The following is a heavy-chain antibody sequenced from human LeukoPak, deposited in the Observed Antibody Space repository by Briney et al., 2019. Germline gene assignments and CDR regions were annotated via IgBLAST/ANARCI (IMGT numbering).Heavy chain of an antibody. CDR3: AKGFDYYDSSGFDP. CDR2: ISGSGGST. D-gene: IGHD3-22*01. V-gene: IGHV3-23*01. Sequence: GGSLRLSCAASGFTFSSYAMSWVRQAPGKRLEWVSAISGSGGSTYYADSVKGRFTISRDNSKNTLYLQMNSLRAEDTAVYYCAKGFDYYDSSGFDPWGQGTLVTVSS. CDR1: GFTFSSYA. J-gene: IGHJ5*02.